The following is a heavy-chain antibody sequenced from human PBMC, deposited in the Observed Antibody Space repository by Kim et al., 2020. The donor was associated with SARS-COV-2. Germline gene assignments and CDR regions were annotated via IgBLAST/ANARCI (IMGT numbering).Heavy chain of an antibody. CDR3: ARGLRVAARPNTRRWFDP. CDR1: GGSFSGYY. V-gene: IGHV4-34*01. D-gene: IGHD6-6*01. CDR2: INHSGST. Sequence: SETLSLTCAVYGGSFSGYYWSWIRQPPGKGLEWIGEINHSGSTNYNPSLKSRVTISVDTSKNQFSLKLSSVTAADTAVYYCARGLRVAARPNTRRWFDP. J-gene: IGHJ5*02.